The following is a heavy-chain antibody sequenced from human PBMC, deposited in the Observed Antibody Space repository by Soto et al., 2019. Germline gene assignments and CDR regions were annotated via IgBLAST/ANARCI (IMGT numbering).Heavy chain of an antibody. CDR1: GFSLSTSGMC. V-gene: IGHV2-70*01. Sequence: VSGPTLVNPTQPLTLTCTFSGFSLSTSGMCVSWIRQPPGKALEWLALIDWDDDKYYSTSLKTRLTISKDTSKNQVVLTMTNMDPVDTATYYCARILSSSRGKRFDYWGQGTLVTVSS. CDR2: IDWDDDK. J-gene: IGHJ4*02. CDR3: ARILSSSRGKRFDY. D-gene: IGHD6-13*01.